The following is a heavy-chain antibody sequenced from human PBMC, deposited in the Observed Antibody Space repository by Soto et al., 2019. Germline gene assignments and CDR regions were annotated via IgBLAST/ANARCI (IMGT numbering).Heavy chain of an antibody. V-gene: IGHV4-61*01. J-gene: IGHJ3*02. CDR1: GGSVSGVSYY. Sequence: QVQLQESGPGLVKPSETLSLTCTVSGGSVSGVSYYWSWIRQPPGRGLEWIGFIFYSGSTNYTTPLKSRVTTPLDTSKHQFSLRLTSVTAADTAVYYCARYIGVDGTPDAFDIWGQGTMVTVSS. CDR3: ARYIGVDGTPDAFDI. CDR2: IFYSGST. D-gene: IGHD2-21*01.